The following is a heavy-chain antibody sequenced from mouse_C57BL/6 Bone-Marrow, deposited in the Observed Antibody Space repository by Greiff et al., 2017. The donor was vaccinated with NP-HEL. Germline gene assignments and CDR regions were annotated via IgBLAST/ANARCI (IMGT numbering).Heavy chain of an antibody. CDR1: GYTFTSYW. V-gene: IGHV1-69*01. D-gene: IGHD1-1*01. Sequence: QVQLQQPGAELVMPGASVKLSCKASGYTFTSYWMHWVKQRPGQGLEWIGEIDPSDSYTNYNEKFKGKATLTADKSSSTAYMELRSLTSEDSAVYFCARHLLLRSYWYFDVWGTGTTVTVSS. J-gene: IGHJ1*03. CDR3: ARHLLLRSYWYFDV. CDR2: IDPSDSYT.